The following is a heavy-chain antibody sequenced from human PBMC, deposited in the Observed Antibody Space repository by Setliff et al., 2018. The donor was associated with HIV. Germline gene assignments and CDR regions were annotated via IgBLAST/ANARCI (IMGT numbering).Heavy chain of an antibody. J-gene: IGHJ4*02. CDR3: VRDPIEGSPDYFDY. CDR1: GFTFSSYV. CDR2: MSTGGGIK. D-gene: IGHD1-26*01. Sequence: QTGGSLRLSCAATGFTFSSYVLHWVRQAPGKGLEWVAVMSTGGGIKICADSVKGRFTISRDNSRNTLLLQMNNLRPEDTATYYCVRDPIEGSPDYFDYWGQGALVTVSS. V-gene: IGHV3-30-3*01.